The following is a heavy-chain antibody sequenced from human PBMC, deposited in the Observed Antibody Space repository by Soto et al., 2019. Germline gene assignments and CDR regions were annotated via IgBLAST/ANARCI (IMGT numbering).Heavy chain of an antibody. D-gene: IGHD3-9*01. J-gene: IGHJ4*02. Sequence: PSETLSLTCTVSGGSISSSSYYWGWIRQPPGEGLEWIGSIYYSGSTNYNPSLKSRVTISVDTSKNQFSLKLSSVTAADTAVYYCARQDILTSYNDYWGQGTLVTVSS. CDR2: IYYSGST. CDR3: ARQDILTSYNDY. V-gene: IGHV4-39*07. CDR1: GGSISSSSYY.